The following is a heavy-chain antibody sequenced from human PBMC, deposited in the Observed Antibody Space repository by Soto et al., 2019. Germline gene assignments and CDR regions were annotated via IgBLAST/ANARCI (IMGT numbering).Heavy chain of an antibody. CDR1: GFIFSSYG. Sequence: PGGSLRLSCAASGFIFSSYGMHWVRQAPGKGLEWVAVISFDGSNKFYADSVKGRFTISRDNSNNTVYLQMNSLRAEDTAVYYCAKALYGSGTDYYFGMDVWGQGTTVTVSS. CDR3: AKALYGSGTDYYFGMDV. V-gene: IGHV3-30*18. D-gene: IGHD3-10*01. CDR2: ISFDGSNK. J-gene: IGHJ6*02.